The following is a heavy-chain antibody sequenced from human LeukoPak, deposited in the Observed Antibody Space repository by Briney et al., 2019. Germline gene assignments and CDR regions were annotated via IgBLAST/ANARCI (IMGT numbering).Heavy chain of an antibody. D-gene: IGHD6-13*01. CDR1: GGTFSSYA. CDR2: IIPIFGTA. Sequence: SVKVSSKASGGTFSSYAISWVRQAPGQGLEWMGGIIPIFGTANYAQKFQGRVTITTDESTSTAYMELSSLRSEDTAVYYCARGDSSSWYHYYMDVWGKGTTVTVSS. V-gene: IGHV1-69*05. J-gene: IGHJ6*03. CDR3: ARGDSSSWYHYYMDV.